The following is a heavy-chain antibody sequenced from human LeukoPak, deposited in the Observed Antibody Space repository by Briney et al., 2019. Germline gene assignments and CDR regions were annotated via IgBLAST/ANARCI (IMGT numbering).Heavy chain of an antibody. V-gene: IGHV3-7*01. J-gene: IGHJ4*02. CDR2: IKQDESEK. CDR3: ARGGGSYYLRELYFGY. D-gene: IGHD1-26*01. Sequence: GGSLRLSCTASGFTFSSYWMSWVRQAPGKGLEWVANIKQDESEKFYVDSVKGRFTISRDNAKNSLYLQMNSLRAEDTAVYYCARGGGSYYLRELYFGYWGQGTLVTVSS. CDR1: GFTFSSYW.